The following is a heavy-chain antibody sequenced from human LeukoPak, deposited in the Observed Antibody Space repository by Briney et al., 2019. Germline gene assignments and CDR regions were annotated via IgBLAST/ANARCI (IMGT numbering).Heavy chain of an antibody. V-gene: IGHV3-7*01. D-gene: IGHD4-17*01. CDR2: IKQDGSDK. J-gene: IGHJ4*02. CDR3: ARTTILDY. CDR1: GFTFSSFY. Sequence: GGSQRLSCAASGFTFSSFYMTWVRQAPGKGLEWVATIKQDGSDKHYVDSVKGRFIISRDNAKNSLYLQMNSLRAEDTAVYYCARTTILDYWGQGTLVTVSS.